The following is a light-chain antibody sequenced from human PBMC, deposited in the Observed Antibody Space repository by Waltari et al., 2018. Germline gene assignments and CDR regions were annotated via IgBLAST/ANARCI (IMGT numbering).Light chain of an antibody. J-gene: IGKJ4*01. Sequence: EIVMTQSPATLSVSPGDRATPSCRASQSIGDSLAWYQQRPGQAPRLLIYAASTRTTGLPARFSGSGSGTEFTLTISSLQSEDFAIYYCQQYNNWPPLTFGGGTKVEIK. CDR3: QQYNNWPPLT. CDR2: AAS. V-gene: IGKV3-15*01. CDR1: QSIGDS.